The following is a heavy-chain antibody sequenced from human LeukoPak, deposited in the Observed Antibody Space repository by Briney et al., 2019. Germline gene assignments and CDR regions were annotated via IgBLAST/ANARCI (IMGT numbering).Heavy chain of an antibody. CDR3: AREYCSSTSCSGYFDY. Sequence: GGSLRLSCAASGFTFSSYAMHWVRQAPGKGLEWVAVISYDGSNKYYADSVKGRFTISRDNSKNTLYLQMNSLRAEDTAVYYCAREYCSSTSCSGYFDYWGQGTLVTVSS. J-gene: IGHJ4*02. V-gene: IGHV3-30-3*01. CDR2: ISYDGSNK. D-gene: IGHD2-2*01. CDR1: GFTFSSYA.